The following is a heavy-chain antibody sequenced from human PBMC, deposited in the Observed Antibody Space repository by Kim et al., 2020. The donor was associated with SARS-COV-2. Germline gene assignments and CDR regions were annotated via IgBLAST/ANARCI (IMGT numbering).Heavy chain of an antibody. CDR1: GGSISSYY. Sequence: SETLSLTCTVSGGSISSYYWSWIRQPPGKGLEWIGYIYYSGSTNYNPSLKSRVTISVDTSKNQFSLKLSSVTAADTAVSYCARGPEPLVVPAAMGGGGNWFDPWGHGTLVTVSS. J-gene: IGHJ5*02. CDR2: IYYSGST. D-gene: IGHD2-2*01. V-gene: IGHV4-59*13. CDR3: ARGPEPLVVPAAMGGGGNWFDP.